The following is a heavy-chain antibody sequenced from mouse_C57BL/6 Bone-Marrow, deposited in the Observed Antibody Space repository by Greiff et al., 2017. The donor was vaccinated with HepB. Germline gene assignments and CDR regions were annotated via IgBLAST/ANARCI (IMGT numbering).Heavy chain of an antibody. CDR3: ARRTYGSSYKWYFDV. D-gene: IGHD1-1*01. Sequence: QVQLQQPGAELVKPGASVKMSCKASGYTFTSYWITWVKQRPGQGLEWIGDIYPGSGSTNYNEKFKSKATLTVDTSSSTAYMQLSSLTSEDSAVYYCARRTYGSSYKWYFDVWGTGTTVTVSS. V-gene: IGHV1-55*01. CDR2: IYPGSGST. CDR1: GYTFTSYW. J-gene: IGHJ1*03.